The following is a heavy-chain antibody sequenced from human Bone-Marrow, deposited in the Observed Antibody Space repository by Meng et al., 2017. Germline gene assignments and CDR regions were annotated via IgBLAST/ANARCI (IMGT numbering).Heavy chain of an antibody. D-gene: IGHD6-19*01. CDR3: ARDLLAVAGTLG. CDR2: IIPILGIA. Sequence: KISCAVSGFTFSSYTISWGRQAPGQGLEWMGRIIPILGIANYAQKFQGRVTITADKSTSTAYMEMSSMRSEDTAVYYCARDLLAVAGTLGWGQGTLVTVSS. CDR1: GFTFSSYT. V-gene: IGHV1-69*04. J-gene: IGHJ4*02.